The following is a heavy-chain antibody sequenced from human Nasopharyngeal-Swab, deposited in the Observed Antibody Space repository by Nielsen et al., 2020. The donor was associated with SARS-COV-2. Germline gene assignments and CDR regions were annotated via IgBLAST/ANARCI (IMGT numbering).Heavy chain of an antibody. Sequence: ESLKISCAASGFTFSSFWMNWVRQAPGKGLEWVANINGDGSARYYVDSVRGRFTVSRDNAKNSLYLQMNSLRVEDTALYYCAGESGPNGFDIWGQGAMITVSS. CDR2: INGDGSAR. J-gene: IGHJ3*02. V-gene: IGHV3-7*01. CDR3: AGESGPNGFDI. D-gene: IGHD2-15*01. CDR1: GFTFSSFW.